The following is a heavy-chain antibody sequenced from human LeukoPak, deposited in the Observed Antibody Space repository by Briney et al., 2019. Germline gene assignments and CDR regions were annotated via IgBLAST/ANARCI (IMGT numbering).Heavy chain of an antibody. J-gene: IGHJ4*02. Sequence: GGSLRLSCVASGFTFGKYWMSWVRQAPGKGLEWVSAISGSGGSTYYADSVKGRFTISRDNSKSTMYLQMNSLRAEDTAVYYCAKEAMIVVGDFDYWGQGTLVTVSS. D-gene: IGHD3-22*01. CDR1: GFTFGKYW. CDR2: ISGSGGST. V-gene: IGHV3-23*01. CDR3: AKEAMIVVGDFDY.